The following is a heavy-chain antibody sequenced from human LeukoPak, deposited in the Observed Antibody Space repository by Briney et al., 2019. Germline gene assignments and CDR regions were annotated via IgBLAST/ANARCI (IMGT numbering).Heavy chain of an antibody. CDR1: GYSFTSYW. J-gene: IGHJ4*02. D-gene: IGHD5-24*01. CDR3: ARLLMATRIADY. V-gene: IGHV5-51*01. Sequence: GESLKISCKGSGYSFTSYWIGWVRQMPGKGLEWMGIIYPGDSDTRYSPSFQGQVTISADKSISTAYLQWGSPKASGTAMYYCARLLMATRIADYWGQGTLVTVSS. CDR2: IYPGDSDT.